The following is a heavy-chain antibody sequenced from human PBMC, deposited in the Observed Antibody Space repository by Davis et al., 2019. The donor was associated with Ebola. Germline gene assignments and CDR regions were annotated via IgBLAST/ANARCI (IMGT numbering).Heavy chain of an antibody. J-gene: IGHJ4*02. Sequence: MPGGSLRLSCTVSGGSISSYYWSWIPPPPGKGLEWIGEINHSGSTNYNPSLKSRVTISVDTSKNQFSLKLSSVTAADTAVYYCARVRGIVATRFDYWGQGTLVTVSS. CDR3: ARVRGIVATRFDY. V-gene: IGHV4-34*01. CDR1: GGSISSYY. CDR2: INHSGST. D-gene: IGHD5-12*01.